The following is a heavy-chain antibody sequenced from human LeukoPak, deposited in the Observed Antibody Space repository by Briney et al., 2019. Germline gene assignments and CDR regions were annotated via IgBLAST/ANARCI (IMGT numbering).Heavy chain of an antibody. CDR1: GFTFSSYA. D-gene: IGHD2-15*01. J-gene: IGHJ6*02. Sequence: PGGSLRLSCAASGFTFSSYAMSWVRQAPGKGLEWVSAIIGSGGRTYYADSVKGRFTISTDNSTNTPYLQMNSLLAKAPAVYYGAETVGLMGHGMDVWGQGTTVTVSS. CDR2: IIGSGGRT. V-gene: IGHV3-23*01. CDR3: AETVGLMGHGMDV.